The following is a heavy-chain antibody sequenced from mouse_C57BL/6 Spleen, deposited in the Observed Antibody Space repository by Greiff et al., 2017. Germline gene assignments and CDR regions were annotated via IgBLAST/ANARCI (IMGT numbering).Heavy chain of an antibody. CDR3: ARPGFYYSNWFAY. J-gene: IGHJ3*01. CDR1: GFTFSDYG. CDR2: ISSGSSTI. D-gene: IGHD2-5*01. Sequence: EVKVVESGGGLVKPGGSLKLSCAASGFTFSDYGMHWVRQAPEKGLEWVAYISSGSSTIYYADTVKGRFTISRDNAKNTLFLQMTSLRSEDTAMYYCARPGFYYSNWFAYWGQGTLVTVSA. V-gene: IGHV5-17*01.